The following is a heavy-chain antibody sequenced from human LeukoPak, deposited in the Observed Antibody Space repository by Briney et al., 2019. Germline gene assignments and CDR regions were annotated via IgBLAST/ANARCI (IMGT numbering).Heavy chain of an antibody. J-gene: IGHJ6*02. CDR2: IYSGGST. D-gene: IGHD3-22*01. CDR3: ARDLRDYYDSSGYYVNYYGMDV. CDR1: GFTVSSNY. V-gene: IGHV3-66*01. Sequence: GGSLRLSCAASGFTVSSNYMSWVRQAPGKGLEWVSVIYSGGSTYYADSVKGRFTISRDNSKNTLYLQMNSLRAEDTAVYYCARDLRDYYDSSGYYVNYYGMDVWGQGTTVTVSS.